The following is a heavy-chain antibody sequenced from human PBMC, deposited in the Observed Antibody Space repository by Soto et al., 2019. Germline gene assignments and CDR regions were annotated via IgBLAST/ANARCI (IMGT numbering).Heavy chain of an antibody. CDR1: GASISSYY. J-gene: IGHJ5*02. Sequence: SETLSLTCGVSGASISSYYWSWIRQPPGKGLEWIAYIHYSGTTTYNPSIKSRVTMSVDSSKNQFSLKVSSVTAADTAVYFCARGPYTNSGWFDPWGQGTLVTVS. D-gene: IGHD2-2*02. V-gene: IGHV4-59*01. CDR3: ARGPYTNSGWFDP. CDR2: IHYSGTT.